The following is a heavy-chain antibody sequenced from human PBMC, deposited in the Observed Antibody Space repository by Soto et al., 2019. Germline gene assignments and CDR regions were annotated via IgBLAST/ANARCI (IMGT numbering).Heavy chain of an antibody. J-gene: IGHJ3*02. D-gene: IGHD6-19*01. Sequence: ASVKVSCKASGYTFTSYGISWVRQAPGQGLEWMGWISAYNGNTNYAQKLQGRVTMTTDTSTSTAYMELRSLRSDDTAVYYCARDVPGQWLVGPIDAFHIWGQGTMVTVSS. CDR2: ISAYNGNT. CDR1: GYTFTSYG. CDR3: ARDVPGQWLVGPIDAFHI. V-gene: IGHV1-18*01.